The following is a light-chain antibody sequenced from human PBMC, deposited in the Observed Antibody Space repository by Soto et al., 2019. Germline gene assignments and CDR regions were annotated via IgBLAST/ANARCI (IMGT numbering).Light chain of an antibody. J-gene: IGKJ2*01. CDR1: QGITSA. CDR2: DAS. CDR3: QQFISYPHT. V-gene: IGKV1-13*02. Sequence: AIQLTQSPSSLSASVGDRVTITCRASQGITSALAWYQQTPGRPPKVLLYDASILESGVPSRFSGSGSGTDFTLTFSSLQPEDFATYFCQQFISYPHTFGQGTRLEIK.